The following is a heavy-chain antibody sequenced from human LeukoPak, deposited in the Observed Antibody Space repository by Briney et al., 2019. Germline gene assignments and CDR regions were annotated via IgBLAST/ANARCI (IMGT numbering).Heavy chain of an antibody. J-gene: IGHJ4*02. D-gene: IGHD3-22*01. V-gene: IGHV3-30*18. Sequence: GGSLRLSCAASGFTFSSYGMHWVRQAPGKGLEWVAVISYDGSNKYYADSVKGRFTISRDNSKNTLYLQMNSLRAEDTAVYYCAKGSGYDSSGYYDYWGQGTLVTVSS. CDR2: ISYDGSNK. CDR1: GFTFSSYG. CDR3: AKGSGYDSSGYYDY.